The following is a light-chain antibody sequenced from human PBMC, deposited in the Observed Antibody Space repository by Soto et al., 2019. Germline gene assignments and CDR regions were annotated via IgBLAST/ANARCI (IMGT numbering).Light chain of an antibody. CDR1: QTITRF. CDR2: ATS. J-gene: IGKJ4*01. CDR3: QQSYSTPLT. Sequence: DLQMTQSPSSLSASVGDRVTITCRASQTITRFLNWYQQMPGKAPNLLIYATSSLQSGVPSRFSGSGSGTDFTLTIDSLQPEDFATYYCQQSYSTPLTFGGGTKVEI. V-gene: IGKV1-39*01.